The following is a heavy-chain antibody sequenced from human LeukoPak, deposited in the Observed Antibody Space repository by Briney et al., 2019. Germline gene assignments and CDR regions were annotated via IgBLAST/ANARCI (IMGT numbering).Heavy chain of an antibody. J-gene: IGHJ4*02. Sequence: GGSLRLSCAASGFTFSYSWMNWVRQAPGKGLEWVANIKPDGGEIHYMDSVKGRFTISRDNARNSLYLQMNSLRVEDAAVYYCARGLKWNDHWGQGTLVTVSS. V-gene: IGHV3-7*01. CDR3: ARGLKWNDH. CDR1: GFTFSYSW. D-gene: IGHD1-1*01. CDR2: IKPDGGEI.